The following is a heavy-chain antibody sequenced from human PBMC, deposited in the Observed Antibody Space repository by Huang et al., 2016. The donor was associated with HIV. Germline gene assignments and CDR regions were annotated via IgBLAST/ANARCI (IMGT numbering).Heavy chain of an antibody. CDR2: FSGRGSRT. Sequence: EVQLLESGGGLVQPGGSLRLACVASGFTLSDYAMSWVRQAPTKGLEWVATFSGRGSRTYYADSVRGRFTISRDDSKNTLYMQMNSLRVEDTGVYYCAKGTWIQLWVAFDYWGQGTLVTVSS. D-gene: IGHD5-18*01. V-gene: IGHV3-23*01. J-gene: IGHJ4*02. CDR3: AKGTWIQLWVAFDY. CDR1: GFTLSDYA.